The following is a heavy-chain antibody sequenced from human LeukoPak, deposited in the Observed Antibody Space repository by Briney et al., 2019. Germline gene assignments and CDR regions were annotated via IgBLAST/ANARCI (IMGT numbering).Heavy chain of an antibody. V-gene: IGHV3-7*01. CDR1: GFTFNSYW. Sequence: GGSLRLSCAASGFTFNSYWMTWVRQAPGKGLEWVANINQVGSEKYYVDSVKGRFTISRDNAKNSLSLQMNSLRAEDTAVYYCARGPADCGGDCYHPAFDYWGQGTLVTVS. D-gene: IGHD2-21*02. CDR2: INQVGSEK. J-gene: IGHJ4*02. CDR3: ARGPADCGGDCYHPAFDY.